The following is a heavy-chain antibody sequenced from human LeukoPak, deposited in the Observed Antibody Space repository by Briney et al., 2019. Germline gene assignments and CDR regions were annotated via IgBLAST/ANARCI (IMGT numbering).Heavy chain of an antibody. D-gene: IGHD6-19*01. CDR3: ARDGTSSGWYWYFDL. CDR1: GGSISSYY. V-gene: IGHV4-59*01. CDR2: SYYSGST. Sequence: SETLSLTCTVSGGSISSYYWSWIRQPPGKGLEWIGYSYYSGSTNYNPSLKSRVTISVDTSKNQFSLKLSSVTAADTAVYYCARDGTSSGWYWYFDLWGRGTLVTVSS. J-gene: IGHJ2*01.